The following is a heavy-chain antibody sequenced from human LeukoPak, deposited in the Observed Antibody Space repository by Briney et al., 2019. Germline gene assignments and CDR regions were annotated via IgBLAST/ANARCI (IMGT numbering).Heavy chain of an antibody. CDR2: ISGSGGST. V-gene: IGHV3-23*01. CDR3: AKGRVAAAGRTLFDY. CDR1: GFTFSSYA. J-gene: IGHJ4*02. Sequence: GGSLRLSCATSGFTFSSYAMSWVRQAPGKGLEWVSAISGSGGSTYYADSVKGRFTISRDNSKNTLYLQMNSLRAEDTAVYYCAKGRVAAAGRTLFDYWGQGTLVTVSS. D-gene: IGHD6-13*01.